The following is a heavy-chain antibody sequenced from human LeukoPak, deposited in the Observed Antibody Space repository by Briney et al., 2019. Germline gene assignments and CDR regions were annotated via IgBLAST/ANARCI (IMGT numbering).Heavy chain of an antibody. CDR3: AKDSMVRGVTAYYGMDV. V-gene: IGHV3-30*02. CDR1: GFTFSSYG. Sequence: GGSLRLSCAASGFTFSSYGMHWVRQAPGKGLEWVAFIRYGGSNKYYADSVKGRFTISRDNSKNTLYLQMNSLRAEDTAVYYCAKDSMVRGVTAYYGMDVWGQGTTVTVSS. D-gene: IGHD3-10*01. J-gene: IGHJ6*02. CDR2: IRYGGSNK.